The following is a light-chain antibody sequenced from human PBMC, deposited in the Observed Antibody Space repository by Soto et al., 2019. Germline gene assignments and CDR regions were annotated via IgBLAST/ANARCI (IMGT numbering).Light chain of an antibody. J-gene: IGKJ4*01. Sequence: DIQMTQSPSTLSASVRDRVTITCRASQTISSWLAWYQQKPGKAPKLLIYKASTLKSGVPSRFSGSGSGTEFTLTISSLQSEDFAVYYCQQYNNWPPLTFGGGTKVDIK. CDR2: KAS. V-gene: IGKV1-5*03. CDR1: QTISSW. CDR3: QQYNNWPPLT.